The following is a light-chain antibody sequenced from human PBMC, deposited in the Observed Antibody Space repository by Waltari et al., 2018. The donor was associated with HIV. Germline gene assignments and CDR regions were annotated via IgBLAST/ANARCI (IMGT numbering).Light chain of an antibody. Sequence: QSVVTQPPSASGTPGQRVTISCSGSSSNIGDHYVYWYQQFPGTTPKLLIYMNDRRPAGVPDRFAGAKSGTSASLAISGLRSEDEADYDCETWDNSLSVWVFGGGSKLTVL. CDR2: MND. CDR1: SSNIGDHY. V-gene: IGLV1-47*01. CDR3: ETWDNSLSVWV. J-gene: IGLJ3*02.